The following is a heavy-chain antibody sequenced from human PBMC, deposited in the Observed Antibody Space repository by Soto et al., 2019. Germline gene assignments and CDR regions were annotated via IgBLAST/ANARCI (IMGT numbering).Heavy chain of an antibody. CDR2: MNPNSGNT. Sequence: GASVKVSCKASGYTFTSYDINWVRQATGQGLEWMGWMNPNSGNTGYAQKFQGRVTMTRNTSISTAYMELSSLRSEDTAVYYCARAYYDFWSGYYNANYYYMDVWGKGTTVTVSS. D-gene: IGHD3-3*01. CDR1: GYTFTSYD. J-gene: IGHJ6*03. V-gene: IGHV1-8*01. CDR3: ARAYYDFWSGYYNANYYYMDV.